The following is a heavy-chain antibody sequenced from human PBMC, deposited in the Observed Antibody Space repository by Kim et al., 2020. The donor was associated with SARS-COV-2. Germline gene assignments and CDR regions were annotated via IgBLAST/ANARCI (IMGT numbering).Heavy chain of an antibody. D-gene: IGHD4-17*01. J-gene: IGHJ2*01. CDR2: IYYSGST. CDR1: GGSISSYY. V-gene: IGHV4-59*01. CDR3: AVGDYDWYFDL. Sequence: SETLSLTCTVSGGSISSYYWSWIRQPPGKGLEWIGYIYYSGSTNYNPSLKSRVTISVDTSKNQFSLKLSSVTAADTAVYYCAVGDYDWYFDLWGRGTLVTVSS.